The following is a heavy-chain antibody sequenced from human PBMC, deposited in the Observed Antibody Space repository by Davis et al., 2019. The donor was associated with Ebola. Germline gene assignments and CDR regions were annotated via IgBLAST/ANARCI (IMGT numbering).Heavy chain of an antibody. D-gene: IGHD3-3*01. Sequence: GESLKISCGASGFTFDDYAMTWVRQVPEKGLEWVSGINWNGASSGYADSVKGRFTISRDNAKNTLYLQMNSLRAEDTAVYYCARGHTYYDFWSGYDDYWGQGTLVTVSS. CDR1: GFTFDDYA. CDR3: ARGHTYYDFWSGYDDY. V-gene: IGHV3-20*04. CDR2: INWNGASS. J-gene: IGHJ4*02.